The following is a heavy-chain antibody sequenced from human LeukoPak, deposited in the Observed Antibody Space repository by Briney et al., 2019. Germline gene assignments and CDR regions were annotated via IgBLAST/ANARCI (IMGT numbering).Heavy chain of an antibody. CDR2: ITSDGSST. D-gene: IGHD6-13*01. J-gene: IGHJ5*02. Sequence: PGGSLRLSCAASGFIFSSYWRDWVRQAPGKGLVWVLRITSDGSSTTYADSVKGRFTISRDNAKNTLYLQMNSLRAEDTAVYYCARDLSSSWYGAPAWGQGTLVIVSS. CDR3: ARDLSSSWYGAPA. V-gene: IGHV3-74*01. CDR1: GFIFSSYW.